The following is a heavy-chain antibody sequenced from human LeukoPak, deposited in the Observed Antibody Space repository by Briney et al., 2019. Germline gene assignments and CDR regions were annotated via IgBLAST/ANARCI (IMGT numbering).Heavy chain of an antibody. CDR3: AKDRVSPGFNWFDP. Sequence: PGGSLRLSCAASGFTFSSYAMSWVRQAPGKGPEWVSAISGSGGSTYYADSVKGRFTISRDNSKNTLYLQMNSLRAEDSAVYYCAKDRVSPGFNWFDPWGQGTLVTVSS. CDR1: GFTFSSYA. V-gene: IGHV3-23*01. J-gene: IGHJ5*02. D-gene: IGHD3-16*01. CDR2: ISGSGGST.